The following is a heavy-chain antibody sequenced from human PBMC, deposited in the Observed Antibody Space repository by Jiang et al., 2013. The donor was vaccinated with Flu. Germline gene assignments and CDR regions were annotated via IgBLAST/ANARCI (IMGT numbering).Heavy chain of an antibody. Sequence: LVESGGGLVKPGGSLRLSCAASGFTFSSYEMNWVRQAPGKGLEWVSYINAGGGDIHYADSVQGRFTISRDNAKNSLYLQMNSLTVEDTALYYCVRDGRIYRGTYRLWDSWGQGTLVTVSS. V-gene: IGHV3-48*03. CDR3: VRDGRIYRGTYRLWDS. CDR1: GFTFSSYE. CDR2: INAGGGDI. D-gene: IGHD1-26*01. J-gene: IGHJ4*02.